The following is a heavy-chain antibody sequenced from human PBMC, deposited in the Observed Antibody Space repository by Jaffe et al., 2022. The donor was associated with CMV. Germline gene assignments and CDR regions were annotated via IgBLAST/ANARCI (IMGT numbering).Heavy chain of an antibody. J-gene: IGHJ6*03. V-gene: IGHV5-10-1*03. Sequence: EVQLVQSGAEVKKPGESLRISCKGSGYSFTSYWISWVRQMPGKGLEWMGRIDPSDSYTNYSPSFQGHVTISADKSISTAYLQWSSLKASDTAMYYCARNADIAVAGTFYYYYYMDVWGKGTTVTVSS. D-gene: IGHD6-19*01. CDR2: IDPSDSYT. CDR3: ARNADIAVAGTFYYYYYMDV. CDR1: GYSFTSYW.